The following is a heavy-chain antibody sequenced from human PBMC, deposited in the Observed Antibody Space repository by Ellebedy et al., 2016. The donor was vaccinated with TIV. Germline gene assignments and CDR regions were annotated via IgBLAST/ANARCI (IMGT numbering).Heavy chain of an antibody. CDR3: ATASDYYGSGSIDY. J-gene: IGHJ4*02. CDR2: FDPEDGET. D-gene: IGHD3-10*01. CDR1: GDTLSELS. Sequence: ASVKVSCXVSGDTLSELSMHWVRQAPGKGLEWMGGFDPEDGETIYAQKFQGRVTMTEDTSTDTAYMELSSLRSEDTAVYYCATASDYYGSGSIDYWGQGTLVTVSS. V-gene: IGHV1-24*01.